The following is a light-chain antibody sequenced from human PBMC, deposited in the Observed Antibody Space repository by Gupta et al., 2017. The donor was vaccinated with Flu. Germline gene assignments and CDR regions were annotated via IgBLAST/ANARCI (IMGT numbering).Light chain of an antibody. CDR1: SSDIGSNS. Sequence: QSVLTQPPSAFGVPGQRVTISCSGSSSDIGSNSVNWYQQVPGTAPRLLIYINDQRPSGVPDRFSGSKSGTSASLAISGLQSEYEADYFCATWDDSLNGQLFGGGTKLTVL. CDR3: ATWDDSLNGQL. CDR2: IND. V-gene: IGLV1-44*01. J-gene: IGLJ3*02.